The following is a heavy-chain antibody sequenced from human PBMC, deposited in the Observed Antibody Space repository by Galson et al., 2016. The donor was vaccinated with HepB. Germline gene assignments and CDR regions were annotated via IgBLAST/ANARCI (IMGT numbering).Heavy chain of an antibody. Sequence: SLRLSCAASGFTFSNSWVHWVRQAPGKGLVCVSRINTDGRGIAYADSVKGRFTISRDNAKNTLYLQMNSMRAEDTAVYYCARGLSMNWFDSWGQGTLVTVSS. CDR2: INTDGRGI. CDR1: GFTFSNSW. CDR3: ARGLSMNWFDS. J-gene: IGHJ5*01. V-gene: IGHV3-74*01.